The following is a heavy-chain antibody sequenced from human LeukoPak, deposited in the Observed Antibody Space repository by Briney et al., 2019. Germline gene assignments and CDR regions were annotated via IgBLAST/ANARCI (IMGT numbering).Heavy chain of an antibody. V-gene: IGHV5-51*01. CDR2: IYPGDSDT. Sequence: GESLKISCQGSGYSFTTYWIGWVRQMPGKGLEWMGIIYPGDSDTRYSPSFQGQVTISADKSISTAYLQWSSLKASDTAMYYCARSYDSSGYTREDYFDYWGQGTLVTVSS. D-gene: IGHD3-22*01. CDR1: GYSFTTYW. J-gene: IGHJ4*02. CDR3: ARSYDSSGYTREDYFDY.